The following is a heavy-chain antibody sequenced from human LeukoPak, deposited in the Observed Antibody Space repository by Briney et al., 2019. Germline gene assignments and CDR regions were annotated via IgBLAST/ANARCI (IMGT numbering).Heavy chain of an antibody. Sequence: ASVKVSCKASGYTFTSYGISWVRQAPGQGLEWMGWISAYNGSTNYAQKLQGRVTMTTDTSTSTAYMELRSLRSDDTAVYYCAREGGRNTMTYLDYWGQGTLVTVSS. CDR2: ISAYNGST. CDR1: GYTFTSYG. CDR3: AREGGRNTMTYLDY. V-gene: IGHV1-18*01. J-gene: IGHJ4*02. D-gene: IGHD3-22*01.